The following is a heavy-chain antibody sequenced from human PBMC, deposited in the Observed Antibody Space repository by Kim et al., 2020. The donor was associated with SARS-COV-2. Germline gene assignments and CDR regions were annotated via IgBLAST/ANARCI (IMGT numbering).Heavy chain of an antibody. D-gene: IGHD6-19*01. J-gene: IGHJ3*02. Sequence: SETLSLTCTVSGGSISSSSYYWGWIRQPPGKGLEWIGSIYYSRSTYYNPSLKSLVTISVDTSKNQFSLKLSSVTAADTAVYYCARQPYSSGWYGLCAFD. CDR1: GGSISSSSYY. CDR2: IYYSRST. V-gene: IGHV4-39*01. CDR3: ARQPYSSGWYGLCAFD.